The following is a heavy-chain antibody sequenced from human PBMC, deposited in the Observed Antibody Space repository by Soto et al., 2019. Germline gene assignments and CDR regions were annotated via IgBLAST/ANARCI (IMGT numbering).Heavy chain of an antibody. CDR3: ARGHYGLDV. CDR2: IKPDGSEK. V-gene: IGHV3-7*03. Sequence: EDHLAQSGGGLVQPGGSLRLSCEASGFTFSHHWITWVRQGPGTGLEWVAHIKPDGSEKSYVDSMKGRLTISRDNAKNSVYLQMNSLRAEDTAVYYCARGHYGLDVWGQGTTVTVS. J-gene: IGHJ6*02. CDR1: GFTFSHHW.